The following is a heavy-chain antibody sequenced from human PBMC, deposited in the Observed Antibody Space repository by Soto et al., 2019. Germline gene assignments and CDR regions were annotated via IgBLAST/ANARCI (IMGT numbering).Heavy chain of an antibody. V-gene: IGHV3-48*02. J-gene: IGHJ6*02. CDR1: GFTFSSYS. CDR2: ISSSSSTI. D-gene: IGHD2-2*01. CDR3: ARNGYCSSTSCRGGMDV. Sequence: GGSLRLSCAASGFTFSSYSMNWVRQAPGKGLEWVSYISSSSSTIYYADSVKGRFTISRDNAKNSLYLQMNSLRDEDTAVYYCARNGYCSSTSCRGGMDVWGQGTTVTVSS.